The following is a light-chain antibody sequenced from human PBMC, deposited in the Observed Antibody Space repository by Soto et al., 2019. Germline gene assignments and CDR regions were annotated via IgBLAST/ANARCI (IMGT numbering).Light chain of an antibody. CDR3: SSYSRSTTSVI. CDR2: EVS. Sequence: QSALTQPPSVSGSPGQSVTISCTGTSSDIGYYNRVSWYQRSPDTAPKLMLYEVSNRTSGVPDRFSGSKSGNTAALTISGLQAEDEAVFFCSSYSRSTTSVIFGGGTKLTVL. CDR1: SSDIGYYNR. J-gene: IGLJ2*01. V-gene: IGLV2-18*02.